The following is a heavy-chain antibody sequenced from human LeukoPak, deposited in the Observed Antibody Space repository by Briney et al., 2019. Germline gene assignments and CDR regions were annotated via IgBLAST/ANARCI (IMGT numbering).Heavy chain of an antibody. D-gene: IGHD2-21*02. CDR1: GGSISSGSYY. CDR2: IYTSGST. J-gene: IGHJ1*01. CDR3: ARGDCGGDGYTEYFQH. V-gene: IGHV4-61*02. Sequence: SQTLSLTCTVSGGSISSGSYYWSWIRQPAGKGLEWIGRIYTSGSTNYNPSLKSRVTISLDTSKNQFSLKLSSVTAADTAVYYCARGDCGGDGYTEYFQHWGQGTLVTVSS.